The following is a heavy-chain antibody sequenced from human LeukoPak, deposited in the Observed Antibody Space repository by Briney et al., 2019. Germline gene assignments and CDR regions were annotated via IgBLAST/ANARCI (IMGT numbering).Heavy chain of an antibody. CDR1: GYTFTGYY. CDR2: INPNSGGT. J-gene: IGHJ4*02. Sequence: ASVKVSCKASGYTFTGYYMHWVRQAPGQGLEWMGRINPNSGGTNYAQKFQGRVTMTRDTSISTAYMELSRLRSEDTAVYYCARDDISRYYFDYWGQGTLVTVSS. V-gene: IGHV1-2*06. CDR3: ARDDISRYYFDY. D-gene: IGHD2-21*01.